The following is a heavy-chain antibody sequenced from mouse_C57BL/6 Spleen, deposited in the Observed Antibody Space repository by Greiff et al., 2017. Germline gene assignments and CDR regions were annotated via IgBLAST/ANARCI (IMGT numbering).Heavy chain of an antibody. CDR1: GFTFSSYA. CDR3: AGADYCGSSYRYFDV. D-gene: IGHD1-1*01. J-gene: IGHJ1*03. Sequence: EVMLVESGGGLVKPGGSLKLSCAASGFTFSSYAMSWVRQTPEKRLEWVATISDGGSYTYYPDNVKGRFTISRDNAKNNLYLQMSHLKSEDTAMYYCAGADYCGSSYRYFDVWGTETTVTVSS. CDR2: ISDGGSYT. V-gene: IGHV5-4*03.